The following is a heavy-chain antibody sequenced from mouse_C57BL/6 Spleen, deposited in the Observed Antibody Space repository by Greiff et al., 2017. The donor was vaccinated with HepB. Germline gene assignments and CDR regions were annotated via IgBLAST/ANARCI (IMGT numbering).Heavy chain of an antibody. CDR2: ISSGGSYT. Sequence: EVKLVESGGDLVKPGGSLKLSCAASGFTFSSYGMSWVRQTPDKRLEWVATISSGGSYTYYPDSVKGRFTISRDNAKNTLYLQMSSLKSEDTAMYYCARREDYYYFDYWGQGTTLTVSS. CDR3: ARREDYYYFDY. D-gene: IGHD1-1*01. J-gene: IGHJ2*01. CDR1: GFTFSSYG. V-gene: IGHV5-6*02.